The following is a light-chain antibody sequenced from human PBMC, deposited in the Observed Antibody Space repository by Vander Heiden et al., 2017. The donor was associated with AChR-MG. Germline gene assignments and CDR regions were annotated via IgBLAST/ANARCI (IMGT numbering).Light chain of an antibody. CDR2: GAS. CDR1: QSVSSSY. CDR3: QQYGSPPFT. V-gene: IGKV3-20*01. Sequence: EIVLTPSPGTLSFSPGGSATLSCSASQSVSSSYLAWYQQKPGQAPRLLIYGASRRATGIPDRCSGSGSGTDFTLTSSRLEPEDFAVYYCQQYGSPPFTFGPGTKVDIK. J-gene: IGKJ3*01.